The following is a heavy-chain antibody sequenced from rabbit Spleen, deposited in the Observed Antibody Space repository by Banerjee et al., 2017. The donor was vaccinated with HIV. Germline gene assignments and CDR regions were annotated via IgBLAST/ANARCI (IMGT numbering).Heavy chain of an antibody. CDR2: IDPIFGST. V-gene: IGHV1S47*01. J-gene: IGHJ4*01. Sequence: QEQLVESGGGLVQPGGSLKLSCKASGFDFSNYGVSWVRQAPGKGLEWIGYIDPIFGSTYYASWVNGRFTISSHNAQKTLYLQLSSLTPADTATYFCVRDQAGYAGYGPYYFNLWGPGTLVTVS. D-gene: IGHD7-1*01. CDR3: VRDQAGYAGYGPYYFNL. CDR1: GFDFSNYG.